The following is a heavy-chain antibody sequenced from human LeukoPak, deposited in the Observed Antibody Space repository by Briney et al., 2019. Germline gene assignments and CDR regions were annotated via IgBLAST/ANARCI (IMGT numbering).Heavy chain of an antibody. D-gene: IGHD1-7*01. CDR1: GFTFSNYW. Sequence: PGGSLRLSCAASGFTFSNYWVHWVRQAPGKGLGWVSRINPDGSTINYADSVKGRFTISRDNAKNTLYLQMNSLRAEDTAVYYCATAGNYRFDYWGQGTLVTVSS. J-gene: IGHJ4*02. CDR2: INPDGSTI. CDR3: ATAGNYRFDY. V-gene: IGHV3-74*01.